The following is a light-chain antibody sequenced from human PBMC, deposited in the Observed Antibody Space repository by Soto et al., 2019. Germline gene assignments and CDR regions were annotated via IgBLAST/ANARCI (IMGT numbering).Light chain of an antibody. CDR3: LESVSSLWT. V-gene: IGKV1-39*01. CDR1: QSISGY. CDR2: AES. J-gene: IGKJ1*01. Sequence: DIQMTQSPSSLAASVGDRVTITCRASQSISGYLNWYQQKPGRSPRLLIYAESSLPGGVPSRFSGSGSGTDFTLTISSLQPEDFSTYFCLESVSSLWTFGQGTKVEIK.